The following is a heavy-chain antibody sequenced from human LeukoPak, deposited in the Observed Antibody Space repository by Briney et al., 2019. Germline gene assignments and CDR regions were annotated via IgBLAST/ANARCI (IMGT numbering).Heavy chain of an antibody. CDR1: GFTFDDYA. CDR3: AKDAGAADYYYYGMDV. Sequence: PGGSLRLSCAASGFTFDDYAMHWVRQAPGKGLEWVSGISWNSGSIGYADSVKGRFTISRDNAKNSLYLQMNSLRAEDTALYYCAKDAGAADYYYYGMDVWGQGTTVTVSS. CDR2: ISWNSGSI. V-gene: IGHV3-9*01. J-gene: IGHJ6*02. D-gene: IGHD6-13*01.